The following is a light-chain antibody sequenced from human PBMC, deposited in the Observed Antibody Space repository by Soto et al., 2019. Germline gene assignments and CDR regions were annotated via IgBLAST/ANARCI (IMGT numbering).Light chain of an antibody. J-gene: IGKJ5*01. CDR2: ATS. Sequence: DIQMSQSPSSLSASVVDRVTITCRASQAISNYLAWYQQKPGRVPELLIYATSTLQSGVPSRFSGSGSGTDFTLTISSLQPEDFATYYCQQFSNYPITFGQGTRLEIK. V-gene: IGKV1-27*01. CDR3: QQFSNYPIT. CDR1: QAISNY.